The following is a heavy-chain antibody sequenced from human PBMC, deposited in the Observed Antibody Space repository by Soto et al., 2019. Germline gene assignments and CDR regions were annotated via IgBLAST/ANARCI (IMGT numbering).Heavy chain of an antibody. J-gene: IGHJ6*01. CDR3: ARQGRDVYNGYYYYYYGMDV. Sequence: GESLKISCKGSGYSFTSYWIGWVRQMPGKGLEWMGIIYPGDSDTRYSPSFQGQVTISADKSISTAYLQWSSLKASDTAMYYCARQGRDVYNGYYYYYYGMDVPGQGTTVTVSS. V-gene: IGHV5-51*01. CDR2: IYPGDSDT. CDR1: GYSFTSYW. D-gene: IGHD1-1*01.